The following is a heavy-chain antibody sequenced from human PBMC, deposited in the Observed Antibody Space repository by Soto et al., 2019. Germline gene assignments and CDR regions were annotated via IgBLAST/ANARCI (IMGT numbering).Heavy chain of an antibody. V-gene: IGHV3-74*01. D-gene: IGHD6-6*01. CDR1: GFTFSSYW. CDR3: ARVSVSSYHFDY. CDR2: INPDRSTT. J-gene: IGHJ4*02. Sequence: EVQLVESGGGLVQPGGSLRLSCAASGFTFSSYWMHWVRQAPGKGLVWVSRINPDRSTTSHADSVKGRFTISRDNAENTLYLQMHSLRGEDTAVYYCARVSVSSYHFDYWGQGSLVTVSS.